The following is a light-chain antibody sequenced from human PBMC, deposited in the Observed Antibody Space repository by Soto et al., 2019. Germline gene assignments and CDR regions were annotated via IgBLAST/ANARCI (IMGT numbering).Light chain of an antibody. CDR1: LSISNW. CDR2: DAS. J-gene: IGKJ1*01. V-gene: IGKV1-5*01. CDR3: QQYKSFPWT. Sequence: DIQLTQSPSSLSASIGDRVAIACRASLSISNWLAWYQQKPGKAPQILIYDASNLESGVPSRFSGFGSETEFTLTISSLQPDDFATYYCQQYKSFPWTFGQGTKVEI.